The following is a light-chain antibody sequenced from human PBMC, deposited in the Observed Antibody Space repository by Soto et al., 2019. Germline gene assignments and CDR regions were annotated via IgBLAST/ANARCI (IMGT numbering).Light chain of an antibody. Sequence: QSALTQPPSGSGIPGQRGTISCSGSSSNLGSNTVNWYQHLPGTAPKLLIYGNNQRPSGVPDRFSGSKSGTSASLAISGLQSEDEADYYCAAWDDSLNAYFVFGTGTKVTV. J-gene: IGLJ1*01. CDR1: SSNLGSNT. CDR2: GNN. CDR3: AAWDDSLNAYFV. V-gene: IGLV1-44*01.